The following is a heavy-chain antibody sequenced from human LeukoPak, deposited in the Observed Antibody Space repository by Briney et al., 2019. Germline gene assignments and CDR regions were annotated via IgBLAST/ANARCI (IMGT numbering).Heavy chain of an antibody. CDR1: GDSISSTSYY. J-gene: IGHJ4*02. V-gene: IGHV4-39*01. CDR2: IFYRGST. Sequence: PSEILSLTCTVSGDSISSTSYYWGCIRQPPGKGLECIGNIFYRGSTYYNPSLKSRVTISVDTSNHQFSLKLSSMTATDTAIYYCTRLATIIGVVKWGQGTLVTVSS. D-gene: IGHD3-3*01. CDR3: TRLATIIGVVK.